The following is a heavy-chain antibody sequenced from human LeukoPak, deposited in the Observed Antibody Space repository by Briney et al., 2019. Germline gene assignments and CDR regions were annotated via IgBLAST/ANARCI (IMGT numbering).Heavy chain of an antibody. J-gene: IGHJ5*02. CDR1: GYTFTSYD. CDR3: ARGLRGYSFQDAFDP. CDR2: MNPNSGNT. Sequence: ASVKVSCKASGYTFTSYDINWVRQATGQGLEWMGWMNPNSGNTGYAQKFQGRVTITRNTSISTAYMELSSLRSEGTAVYYCARGLRGYSFQDAFDPWGQGTLVTVSS. V-gene: IGHV1-8*03. D-gene: IGHD5-18*01.